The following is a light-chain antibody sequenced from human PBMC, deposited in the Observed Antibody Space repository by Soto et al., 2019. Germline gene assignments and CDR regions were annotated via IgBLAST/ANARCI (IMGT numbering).Light chain of an antibody. CDR3: SSYVGTHSYV. CDR1: RSDVGGNND. CDR2: EVY. J-gene: IGLJ1*01. Sequence: QSALTQPPSASGSPGQSVTISCTGTRSDVGGNNDGSWYQPYPGKAHKLIMYEVYKRPSGVPDRFSGSKSGNTAALTVSGRQAGDEAAYDCSSYVGTHSYVFGTGTKLTVL. V-gene: IGLV2-8*01.